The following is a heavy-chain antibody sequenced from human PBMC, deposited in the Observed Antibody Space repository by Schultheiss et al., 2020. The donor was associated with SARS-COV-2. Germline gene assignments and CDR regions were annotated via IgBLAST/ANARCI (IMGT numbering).Heavy chain of an antibody. J-gene: IGHJ6*02. CDR3: ARAAVGIPNKVATIHGMDV. Sequence: GGSLRLSCAASGFTFSDYYMSWIRQAPGKGLEWVSYISSSGSTIYYADSVKGRFTISRDNAKNSLYLQMNSLRAEDTAVYYCARAAVGIPNKVATIHGMDVWGQGTTVTVSS. D-gene: IGHD5-12*01. CDR1: GFTFSDYY. V-gene: IGHV3-11*01. CDR2: ISSSGSTI.